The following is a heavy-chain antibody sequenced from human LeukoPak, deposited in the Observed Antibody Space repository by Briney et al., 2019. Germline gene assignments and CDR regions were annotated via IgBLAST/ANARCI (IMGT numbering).Heavy chain of an antibody. CDR3: ARDMSWSGWYALDY. V-gene: IGHV3-48*04. D-gene: IGHD6-19*01. CDR1: GFTFSNYS. CDR2: ISSSSSTI. Sequence: PGGSLRLSCAASGFTFSNYSMNWVRQAPGKGLEWVSYISSSSSTINYADSVKGRFTISRDNAKNSLYLQMNSLRAEDTAVYYCARDMSWSGWYALDYWGQGTLVTVSS. J-gene: IGHJ4*02.